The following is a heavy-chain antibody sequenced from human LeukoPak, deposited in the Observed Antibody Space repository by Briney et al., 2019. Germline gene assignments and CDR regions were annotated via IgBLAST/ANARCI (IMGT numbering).Heavy chain of an antibody. D-gene: IGHD1-14*01. CDR3: ATTYGAELYYYGMDV. V-gene: IGHV3-48*04. CDR1: GFTFSSYS. Sequence: GGSLRLSCAASGFTFSSYSMNWVRQAPGKGLEWVSYISSSSSTIYYADSVKGRFTISRDNAKNTLYLQMNSLRAEDTAVYYCATTYGAELYYYGMDVWGHGTTVTVSS. J-gene: IGHJ6*02. CDR2: ISSSSSTI.